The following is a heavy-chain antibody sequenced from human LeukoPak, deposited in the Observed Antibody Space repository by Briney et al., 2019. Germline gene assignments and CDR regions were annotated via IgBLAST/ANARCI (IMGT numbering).Heavy chain of an antibody. CDR3: AKSLSCSRTTCFAFDS. CDR2: ISDGGVST. D-gene: IGHD2-2*01. V-gene: IGHV3-23*01. J-gene: IGHJ4*02. CDR1: GFTFSNYA. Sequence: GGSLRLSCAASGFTFSNYAMSWVRQAPGKRLEWVSGISDGGVSTSYADSVQGRFTISRDNSKNTLYLQMNSLRADDTAIYYCAKSLSCSRTTCFAFDSWGQGTLVTVSS.